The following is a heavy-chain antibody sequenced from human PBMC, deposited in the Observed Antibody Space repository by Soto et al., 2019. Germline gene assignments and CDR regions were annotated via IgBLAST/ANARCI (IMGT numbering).Heavy chain of an antibody. CDR3: AHIVVAGLGYYFDY. Sequence: QITLKESGPTLVKPTQTLTLTCTFSGFSLSSTRMAVGWIRQPPGKALELLALIYWDDDMRYGPFLKSRLTITKDTSKNQVVLTMSNMDPVDTARYYCAHIVVAGLGYYFDYWGQGTLVTVSS. CDR1: GFSLSSTRMA. V-gene: IGHV2-5*05. D-gene: IGHD6-19*01. CDR2: IYWDDDM. J-gene: IGHJ4*02.